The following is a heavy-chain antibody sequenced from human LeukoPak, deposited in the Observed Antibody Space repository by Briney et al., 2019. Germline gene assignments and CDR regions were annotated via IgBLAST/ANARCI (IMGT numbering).Heavy chain of an antibody. Sequence: GGSLRLSCAASGFTFSSYEMNWVRQAPGKGLEWVSYISSSGSTIYYADSVKGRFTISRDNSKNTLYLQMNSLRAEDTAVYYCARGAHKWATTEGYFDYWGQGTLVTVSS. CDR2: ISSSGSTI. CDR1: GFTFSSYE. CDR3: ARGAHKWATTEGYFDY. D-gene: IGHD5-12*01. V-gene: IGHV3-48*03. J-gene: IGHJ4*02.